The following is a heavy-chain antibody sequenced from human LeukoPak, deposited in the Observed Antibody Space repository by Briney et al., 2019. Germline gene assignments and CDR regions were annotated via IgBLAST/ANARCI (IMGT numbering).Heavy chain of an antibody. CDR1: GFTFSSYA. D-gene: IGHD5-24*01. V-gene: IGHV3-23*01. J-gene: IGHJ4*02. CDR3: AKDLGRDGYEIFDY. CDR2: ISVRGDST. Sequence: PGGSLRLSCAASGFTFSSYAMSWVRQAPGRGLEWVSTISVRGDSTYYADSVKGQFTVSRDNSKSTLYLQMNSLRVEDTAVYYCAKDLGRDGYEIFDYWGQGTLVTVSS.